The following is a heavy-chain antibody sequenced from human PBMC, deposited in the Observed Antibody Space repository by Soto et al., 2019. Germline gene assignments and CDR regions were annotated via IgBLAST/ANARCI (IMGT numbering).Heavy chain of an antibody. CDR3: ATVHNTSRSFNF. CDR2: TGLSGRTT. J-gene: IGHJ4*02. CDR1: GLTFSVSA. Sequence: LRLSCVASGLTFSVSAMTWVRQAPGKGLEWVSTTGLSGRTTYYGDSVKGRFTVSRDNSKNTLDLQMSSLRAEDTAVYHCATVHNTSRSFNFWGRGTLVTVSS. D-gene: IGHD1-20*01. V-gene: IGHV3-23*01.